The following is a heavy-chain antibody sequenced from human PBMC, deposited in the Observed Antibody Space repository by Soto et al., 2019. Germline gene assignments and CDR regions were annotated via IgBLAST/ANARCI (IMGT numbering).Heavy chain of an antibody. Sequence: SETLSLTCTVSGGSISSGGYYWSWIRQHPGKGLEWIGYIYYSGITYYNPSLKSRVTISVDTSKNQFSLKLSSVTAADTAVYYCASSSPLGGNDAFDIWGQGTMVTVSS. CDR2: IYYSGIT. V-gene: IGHV4-31*03. CDR3: ASSSPLGGNDAFDI. CDR1: GGSISSGGYY. J-gene: IGHJ3*02. D-gene: IGHD2-15*01.